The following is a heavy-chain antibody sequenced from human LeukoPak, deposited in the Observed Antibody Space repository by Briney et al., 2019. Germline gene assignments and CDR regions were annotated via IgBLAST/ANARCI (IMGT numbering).Heavy chain of an antibody. CDR2: IYYSGST. D-gene: IGHD2-21*02. CDR1: GGXISSSSYY. J-gene: IGHJ4*02. V-gene: IGHV4-39*01. Sequence: SETLSLTCTVSGGXISSSSYYWGWIRQPPGKGLEWRGSIYYSGSTYYNPSLKSRVTISVDTSKNQFSLQLTSVTAADTAVYYCARHGHHGDHDYWGQGTLVTVSS. CDR3: ARHGHHGDHDY.